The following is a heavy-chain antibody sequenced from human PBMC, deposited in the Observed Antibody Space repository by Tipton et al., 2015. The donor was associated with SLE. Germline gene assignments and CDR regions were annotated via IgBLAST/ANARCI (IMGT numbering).Heavy chain of an antibody. CDR2: ITGSGDRT. CDR3: ARSPVDYWNGYSA. CDR1: GFTFSNYA. D-gene: IGHD3-3*01. V-gene: IGHV3-23*01. Sequence: SLRLSCAASGFTFSNYAMSWVRPAPGKGLELVSAITGSGDRTYYIDSVKGRFTISRDNSKNSLYLQMNGLRAEDTAVYYCARSPVDYWNGYSAWGQGTLVAVSS. J-gene: IGHJ4*02.